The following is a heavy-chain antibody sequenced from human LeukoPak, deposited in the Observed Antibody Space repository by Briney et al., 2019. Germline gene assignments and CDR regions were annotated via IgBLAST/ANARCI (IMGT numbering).Heavy chain of an antibody. J-gene: IGHJ4*02. CDR2: IWYDGSNK. Sequence: PGGSLRLSCAASGFTFSSYGMHWVRQAPGKGLEWVAVIWYDGSNKYYADSVKGRFTISKDNSKNTLYLQMSSLRADDTAIYYCAREAYYDCSGSLDYWGQGTLVTVSS. V-gene: IGHV3-33*01. CDR1: GFTFSSYG. D-gene: IGHD3-22*01. CDR3: AREAYYDCSGSLDY.